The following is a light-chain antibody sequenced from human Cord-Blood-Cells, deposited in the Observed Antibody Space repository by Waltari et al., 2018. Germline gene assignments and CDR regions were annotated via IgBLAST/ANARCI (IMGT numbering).Light chain of an antibody. CDR2: SNN. J-gene: IGLJ2*01. CDR3: AAWDDSLNGPV. V-gene: IGLV1-44*01. Sequence: QSVLTQPPSASGTPGQRVTISCSGSSSNIGSNTVNWYQQLPGTAPKLLTYSNNQRPAGVPDRSSCSKSGTSASRAISGLQSEDEADYDCAAWDDSLNGPVFGGGTKLTVL. CDR1: SSNIGSNT.